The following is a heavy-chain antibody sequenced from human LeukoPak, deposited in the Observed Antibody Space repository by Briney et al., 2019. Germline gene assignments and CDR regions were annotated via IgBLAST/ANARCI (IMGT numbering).Heavy chain of an antibody. V-gene: IGHV3-33*01. CDR1: GFTFRNHA. Sequence: GGSLRLSCAASGFTFRNHAMYWVRQAPGKGLEWVSSIFYDGSNKYYADSVKGRFTISRDNSKHTLYLQMNSLRDEETAVYYCASDREHQYFDYWGQGIMVTVCS. CDR2: IFYDGSNK. J-gene: IGHJ4*02. CDR3: ASDREHQYFDY. D-gene: IGHD1/OR15-1a*01.